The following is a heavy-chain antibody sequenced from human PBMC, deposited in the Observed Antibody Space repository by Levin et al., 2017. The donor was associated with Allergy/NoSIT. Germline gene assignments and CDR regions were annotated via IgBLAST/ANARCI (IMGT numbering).Heavy chain of an antibody. V-gene: IGHV3-7*04. CDR2: IKQDGSEK. Sequence: GGSLRLSCAASGFTFSSYWMSWVRQAPGKGLEWVANIKQDGSEKYYVDSVKGRFTISRDNAKNSLYLQMNSLRAEDTAVYYCAREGYYDILTGFFDYWGQGTLVTVSS. D-gene: IGHD3-9*01. CDR3: AREGYYDILTGFFDY. J-gene: IGHJ4*02. CDR1: GFTFSSYW.